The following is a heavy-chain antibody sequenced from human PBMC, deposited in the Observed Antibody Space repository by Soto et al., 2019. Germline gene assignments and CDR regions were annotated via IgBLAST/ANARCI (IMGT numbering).Heavy chain of an antibody. CDR3: ARRYGYAFDI. CDR2: IYYSGST. J-gene: IGHJ3*02. D-gene: IGHD4-17*01. Sequence: QVQLQESGPGLVKPSETLSLTCTVSGGSISSYYWSWIRQPPGKGLEWIGYIYYSGSTNYNPSLKSRVTISVDTSKNQFSLKLSSVTAADTAVYYCARRYGYAFDIWGQRTMVTVSS. V-gene: IGHV4-59*01. CDR1: GGSISSYY.